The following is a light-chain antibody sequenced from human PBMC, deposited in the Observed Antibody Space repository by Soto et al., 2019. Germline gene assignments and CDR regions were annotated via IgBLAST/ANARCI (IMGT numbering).Light chain of an antibody. Sequence: QTVLSPPASASGSPGQSIAISCTGTSSDVGAYDSVSWYQQHPHKAPQLIIYKGTQRPSGVSNRFSGSTSGNAASLTISGLQADDEADYFCCSSAPESTYVCGTGTKLTVL. J-gene: IGLJ1*01. CDR2: KGT. CDR3: CSSAPESTYV. CDR1: SSDVGAYDS. V-gene: IGLV2-23*01.